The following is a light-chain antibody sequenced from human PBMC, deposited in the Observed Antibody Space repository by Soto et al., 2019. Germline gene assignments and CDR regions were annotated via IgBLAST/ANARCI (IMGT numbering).Light chain of an antibody. V-gene: IGLV1-51*01. Sequence: QSVLTQPPSVSAAPGQRVTISCSGSASNVGTHFVSWYQHLPGAAPKLLIYDNDERPSEIPDRFSGSKSDTSATLTITGLQTGDEADYYCGTWDSGLTAGVFGGGTKGTVL. J-gene: IGLJ2*01. CDR1: ASNVGTHF. CDR3: GTWDSGLTAGV. CDR2: DND.